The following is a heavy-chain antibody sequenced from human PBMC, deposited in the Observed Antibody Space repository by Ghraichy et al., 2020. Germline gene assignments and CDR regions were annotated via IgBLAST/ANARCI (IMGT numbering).Heavy chain of an antibody. CDR1: GYTFTSYY. Sequence: ASVKVSCKASGYTFTSYYMHWVRQAPGQGLEWMGIINPSGGSTSYAQKFQGRVTMTRDTSTSTVYMELSSLRSEDTAVYYCARDIPPSYYDYVWGSYRSTSLDYWGQGTLVTVSS. CDR3: ARDIPPSYYDYVWGSYRSTSLDY. V-gene: IGHV1-46*01. CDR2: INPSGGST. J-gene: IGHJ4*02. D-gene: IGHD3-16*02.